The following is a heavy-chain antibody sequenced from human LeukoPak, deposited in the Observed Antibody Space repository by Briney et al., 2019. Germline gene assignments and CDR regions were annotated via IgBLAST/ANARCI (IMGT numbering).Heavy chain of an antibody. CDR1: GGSISSYY. D-gene: IGHD3-9*01. Sequence: PSGTLSLTCTVSGGSISSYYWSWIRQPPGKGLEWIGYIYYSGSTNYNPSLKSRVTISVDTSKNQFSLKLSSVTAADTAVYYCARSDILTGYRSSGFDYWGQGTLVTVSS. V-gene: IGHV4-59*01. CDR3: ARSDILTGYRSSGFDY. CDR2: IYYSGST. J-gene: IGHJ4*02.